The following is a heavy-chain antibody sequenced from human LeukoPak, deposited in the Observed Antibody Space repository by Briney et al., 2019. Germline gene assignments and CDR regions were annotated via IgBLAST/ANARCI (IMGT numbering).Heavy chain of an antibody. V-gene: IGHV4-34*01. CDR1: GGSFSGYY. J-gene: IGHJ6*02. CDR3: ARFNDDFWSGYSSYYYYGMDV. CDR2: INHSGST. D-gene: IGHD3-3*01. Sequence: PSETLSLTCAVYGGSFSGYYWSWIRQPPGKGLEWIGEINHSGSTNYNPSLKSRVTISVDTSKNQFSLKLSSVTAADTAVYYCARFNDDFWSGYSSYYYYGMDVWGQGTTVTVSS.